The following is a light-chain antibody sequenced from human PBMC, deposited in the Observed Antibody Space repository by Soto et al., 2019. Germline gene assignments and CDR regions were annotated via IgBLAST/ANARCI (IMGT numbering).Light chain of an antibody. V-gene: IGKV1-5*01. J-gene: IGKJ1*01. CDR2: AAS. CDR3: QHYKTSSPA. Sequence: DIPMTQSPPTLSASVGERVTITCRASQSISDWLAWYQQKPGKAPKLLIYAASTLESRVPSRFGGTGSGTEFTLTISGLQPDDFATYYCQHYKTSSPAFGQGTEVEMK. CDR1: QSISDW.